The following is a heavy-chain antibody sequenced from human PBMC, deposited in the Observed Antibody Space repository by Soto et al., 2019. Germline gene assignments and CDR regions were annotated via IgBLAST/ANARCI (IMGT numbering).Heavy chain of an antibody. Sequence: ASVKVSCKASGYTFTGYYMHWVRQAPGQGLEWMGWINPNSGGTNYAQKFQGWVTMTRDTSISTAYMELSRLRSDDTAVYFCARARGPSSSWYYYYGMDVWGQGTTVTVSS. V-gene: IGHV1-2*04. J-gene: IGHJ6*02. CDR1: GYTFTGYY. CDR2: INPNSGGT. D-gene: IGHD6-13*01. CDR3: ARARGPSSSWYYYYGMDV.